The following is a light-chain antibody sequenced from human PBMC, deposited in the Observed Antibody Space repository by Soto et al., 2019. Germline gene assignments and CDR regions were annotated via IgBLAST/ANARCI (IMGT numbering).Light chain of an antibody. CDR3: QQSYSTPRT. CDR2: AAS. Sequence: DIQMTQSPSSLSASVRDRVTITCRASQSISSYLNWYQQKPGTAPKLLIYAASSLQSGVPSRFSGRGSGTDFTLTVSSLQPEDFATYFCQQSYSTPRTFGQGTKVEVK. J-gene: IGKJ1*01. CDR1: QSISSY. V-gene: IGKV1-39*01.